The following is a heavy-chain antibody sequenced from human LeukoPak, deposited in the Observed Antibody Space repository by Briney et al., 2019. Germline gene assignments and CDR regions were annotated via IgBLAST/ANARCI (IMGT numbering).Heavy chain of an antibody. V-gene: IGHV3-23*01. CDR2: ISDNGGGT. CDR1: GFSFGSYA. J-gene: IGHJ4*02. CDR3: AKERSTVGTPLFDN. Sequence: GGSLRLSCAAAGFSFGSYAMSWVRHAPGRGLEWVSGISDNGGGTYYGDSVKGRFTISRDNSKNMLYLQMNGLRAEDTALYYCAKERSTVGTPLFDNWGQGILVTVSS. D-gene: IGHD2-15*01.